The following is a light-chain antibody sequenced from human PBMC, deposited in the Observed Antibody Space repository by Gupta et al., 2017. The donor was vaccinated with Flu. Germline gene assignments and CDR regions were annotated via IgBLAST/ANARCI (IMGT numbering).Light chain of an antibody. CDR2: RAS. J-gene: IGKJ4*01. Sequence: SSLAASVGDRVTITCRASQSISNYLDWYQQKPGEAPKLLVYRASSLQSGVPSRFSGSGCGTDFTLTISSRQPEDCAAYFCQQTYNSPLLTFGHGTKVEIK. CDR3: QQTYNSPLLT. CDR1: QSISNY. V-gene: IGKV1-39*01.